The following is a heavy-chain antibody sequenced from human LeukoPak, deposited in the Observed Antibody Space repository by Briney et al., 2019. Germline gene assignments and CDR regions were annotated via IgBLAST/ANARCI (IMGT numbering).Heavy chain of an antibody. CDR3: ARDHPRWGCTH. CDR2: IYYSGST. J-gene: IGHJ4*02. Sequence: PSETLSLTCTVSGGSISSYYWSWIRQPPGKGLEWIGYIYYSGSTNYNPSLKSRVTISVDTSKNQFSLKLSSVTAADTAVYYCARDHPRWGCTHWGQGTLVTVSS. V-gene: IGHV4-59*12. CDR1: GGSISSYY. D-gene: IGHD2-21*01.